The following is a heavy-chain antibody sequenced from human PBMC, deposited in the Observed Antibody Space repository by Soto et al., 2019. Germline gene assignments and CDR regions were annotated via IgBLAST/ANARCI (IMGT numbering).Heavy chain of an antibody. D-gene: IGHD6-13*01. J-gene: IGHJ3*02. CDR1: GFTFSSYG. Sequence: GGSLRLFCAASGFTFSSYGMHWVRQAPGKVLEWVAVIWYDGSNKYYGDSVKGRFTISRDNSKNTLYLQMNSLRAEDTAVYYCASCQSAGNAFDIWGQGTMVTVSS. V-gene: IGHV3-33*01. CDR3: ASCQSAGNAFDI. CDR2: IWYDGSNK.